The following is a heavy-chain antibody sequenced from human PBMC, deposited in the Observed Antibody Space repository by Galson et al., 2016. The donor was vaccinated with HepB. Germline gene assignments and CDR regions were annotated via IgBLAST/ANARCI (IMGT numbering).Heavy chain of an antibody. CDR2: MSHDGSHI. CDR3: ARGTFCSGDSCYSPAFDM. D-gene: IGHD2-15*01. CDR1: GFTFSNYG. J-gene: IGHJ3*02. V-gene: IGHV3-30*03. Sequence: SLRLSCAAPGFTFSNYGMHWIRQAPGKGLEWVAVMSHDGSHIFYVDSVKGRFSISRDNSKNTLYLQMNTLRAEDTAVYYCARGTFCSGDSCYSPAFDMWGQGTMVTVSS.